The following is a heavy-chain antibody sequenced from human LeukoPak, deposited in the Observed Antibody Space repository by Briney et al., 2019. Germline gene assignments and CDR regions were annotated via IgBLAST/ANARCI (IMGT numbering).Heavy chain of an antibody. Sequence: ASVKVSCKASGGTFSSYAISWVRQAPGQGLEWMGGIVPIFGTANYAQKFQGRVTITADESTSTAYMELSSLRSEDTAVYYCAREMEVRGADYWGQGTLVTVSS. J-gene: IGHJ4*02. CDR2: IVPIFGTA. D-gene: IGHD3-10*01. CDR3: AREMEVRGADY. V-gene: IGHV1-69*13. CDR1: GGTFSSYA.